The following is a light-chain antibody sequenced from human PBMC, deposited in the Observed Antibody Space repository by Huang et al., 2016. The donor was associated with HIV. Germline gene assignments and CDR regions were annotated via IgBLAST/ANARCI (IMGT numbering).Light chain of an antibody. CDR1: QSVSSY. Sequence: EIVLTQSPATLSLSPGERATLSCRASQSVSSYLAWYQQKPGQAPRPLIYDASNRATGIPARFSGSGPGTDFTLIISSLEPEDFAVYYCQQRSNWPLTFGGGTKVEIK. CDR2: DAS. V-gene: IGKV3D-11*02. CDR3: QQRSNWPLT. J-gene: IGKJ4*01.